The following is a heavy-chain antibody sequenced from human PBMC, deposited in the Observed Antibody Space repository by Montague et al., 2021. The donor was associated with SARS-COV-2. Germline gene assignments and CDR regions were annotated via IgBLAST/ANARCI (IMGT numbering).Heavy chain of an antibody. Sequence: SETLSLTCAVYGGSFSGYYWSWIRQPPGKGLEWIGYIYYSGSTNYNPSLKSRVTISLDTSKNQFSLMLNSVTAADTAVYYCARGSCGSDDFDLWGQGTMVTVSS. CDR1: GGSFSGYY. CDR3: ARGSCGSDDFDL. V-gene: IGHV4-59*01. J-gene: IGHJ3*01. D-gene: IGHD5-18*01. CDR2: IYYSGST.